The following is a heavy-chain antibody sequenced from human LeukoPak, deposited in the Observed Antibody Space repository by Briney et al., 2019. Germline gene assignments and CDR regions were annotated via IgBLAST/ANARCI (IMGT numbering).Heavy chain of an antibody. CDR3: AKDFSSGWSFDY. CDR1: GFTFSSYG. J-gene: IGHJ4*02. D-gene: IGHD6-19*01. Sequence: GGSLRLSCAASGFTFSSYGMHWVRQAPGKGLEWVAVIWYDGSDEYYADSVKGRFTISRDNSKNTLYLQMNSLRAEDTAVYYCAKDFSSGWSFDYWGQGTLVTVSS. V-gene: IGHV3-33*06. CDR2: IWYDGSDE.